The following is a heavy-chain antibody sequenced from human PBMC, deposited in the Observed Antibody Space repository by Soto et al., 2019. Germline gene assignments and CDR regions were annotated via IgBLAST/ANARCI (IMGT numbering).Heavy chain of an antibody. CDR2: ISGGGDRT. Sequence: VQLLESGGDLVQPGGSLRLSCAASGLTFSTYAMTWVRQAPGKGLKWFSVISGGGDRTYYADSVKGRLTISRDNSKNTLYLQMNSLRPEDMAIYYCATQAEGFLTGPLDFWGQGTLVTVS. CDR3: ATQAEGFLTGPLDF. J-gene: IGHJ4*02. V-gene: IGHV3-23*01. CDR1: GLTFSTYA. D-gene: IGHD3-10*01.